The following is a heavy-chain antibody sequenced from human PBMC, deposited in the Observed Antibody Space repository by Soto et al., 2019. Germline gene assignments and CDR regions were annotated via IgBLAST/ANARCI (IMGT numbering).Heavy chain of an antibody. Sequence: PGGSLRLSFAASGFTFSSHAMSWVRQAPGKGLEWVSAISGSGGSTYYADSVKGRFTISRDNSKNTLYLQMNSLRAEDTAVYYCAKDDPPITMVRGAIDYWGQGTLVTVSS. CDR3: AKDDPPITMVRGAIDY. CDR2: ISGSGGST. D-gene: IGHD3-10*01. J-gene: IGHJ4*02. V-gene: IGHV3-23*01. CDR1: GFTFSSHA.